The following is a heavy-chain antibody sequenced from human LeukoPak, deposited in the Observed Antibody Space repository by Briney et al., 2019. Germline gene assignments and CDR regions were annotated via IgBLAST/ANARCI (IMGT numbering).Heavy chain of an antibody. CDR1: GFTFSSYG. Sequence: GGSLRLSCAASGFTFSSYGMSWVRQAPGKGLEWVSAISGSGGSTYYADSVKGRFTTSRDNSKNTLYLQMNSLRAEDTAVYYCAKEEQWLVRLPFDYWGQGTLVTVSS. CDR3: AKEEQWLVRLPFDY. V-gene: IGHV3-23*01. J-gene: IGHJ4*02. CDR2: ISGSGGST. D-gene: IGHD6-19*01.